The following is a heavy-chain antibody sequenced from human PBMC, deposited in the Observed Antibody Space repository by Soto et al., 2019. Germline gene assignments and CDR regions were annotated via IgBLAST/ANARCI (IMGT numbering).Heavy chain of an antibody. D-gene: IGHD2-15*01. Sequence: GGSLRLSCAASGFTFSSYSMNWVRQAPGKGLEWVSYISSSSSTIYYADSVKGRFTISRDNAKNSLYLQMNSLRDEDTAVYYCAREARYCSGGSCINWFDPWGQGTLVTVSS. V-gene: IGHV3-48*02. CDR1: GFTFSSYS. CDR2: ISSSSSTI. J-gene: IGHJ5*02. CDR3: AREARYCSGGSCINWFDP.